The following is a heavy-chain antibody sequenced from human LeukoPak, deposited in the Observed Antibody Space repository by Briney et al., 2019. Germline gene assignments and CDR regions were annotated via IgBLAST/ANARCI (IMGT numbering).Heavy chain of an antibody. CDR1: GFIFTDYD. CDR2: FGIAGDT. J-gene: IGHJ4*02. Sequence: PGGSLRLSCAASGFIFTDYDLHWVRQPPGKGLEWVSVFGIAGDTYYADSVKGRFTISRDVAKNSLYLQMNNLRVGDTAVYYCVRTNGGTYYDYWGQGTLVTVSS. V-gene: IGHV3-13*01. CDR3: VRTNGGTYYDY. D-gene: IGHD1-26*01.